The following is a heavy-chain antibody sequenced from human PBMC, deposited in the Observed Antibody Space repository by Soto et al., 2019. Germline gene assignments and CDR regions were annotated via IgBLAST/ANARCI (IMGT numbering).Heavy chain of an antibody. V-gene: IGHV4-39*02. CDR3: ARLSGLYRGYFDY. CDR2: IYYSGTT. CDR1: GGSIGSSDYY. J-gene: IGHJ4*02. D-gene: IGHD2-15*01. Sequence: SETLSLTCSVSGGSIGSSDYYWGWIRQPPGKGLEWIGTIYYSGTTFYNPSLKSRLTISGDTSKNHFSLKLSSMTAADTAVYFCARLSGLYRGYFDYWGQGTLVTVSS.